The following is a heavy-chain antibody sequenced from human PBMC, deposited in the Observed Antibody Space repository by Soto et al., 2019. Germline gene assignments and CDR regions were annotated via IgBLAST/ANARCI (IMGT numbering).Heavy chain of an antibody. CDR1: SGSISSSNW. V-gene: IGHV4-4*02. CDR3: VLNGYLFRGVTARDFFDI. Sequence: SENLSLTCAVSSGSISSSNWWSWVRRPPGKGLEWIGEIYHSESTNYNPSLKSRVTISVDKTKSLFSLELGVVSGADRAVYYCVLNGYLFRGVTARDFFDIWGQGTMVTVSS. J-gene: IGHJ3*02. D-gene: IGHD3-10*01. CDR2: IYHSEST.